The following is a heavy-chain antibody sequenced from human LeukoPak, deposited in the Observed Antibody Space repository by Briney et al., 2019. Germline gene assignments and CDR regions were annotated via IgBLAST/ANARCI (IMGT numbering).Heavy chain of an antibody. Sequence: SGGSLRLSCAASGFILTDYDLHWVRQPPGKGLEWVSVFGIAGDTYYADSVKGRFTISRDVAKNSLYLQVNNLRAGDTAVYYCVRTNGGTYYDYWGQGTLVTVSS. J-gene: IGHJ4*02. CDR1: GFILTDYD. V-gene: IGHV3-13*01. CDR2: FGIAGDT. CDR3: VRTNGGTYYDY. D-gene: IGHD1-26*01.